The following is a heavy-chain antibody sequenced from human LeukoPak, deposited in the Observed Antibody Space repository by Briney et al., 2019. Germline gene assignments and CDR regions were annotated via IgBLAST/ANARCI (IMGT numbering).Heavy chain of an antibody. CDR1: GYTLTELS. Sequence: ASVKVSCKVSGYTLTELSMHWVRQAPGNGLEWLGGFDPEDGETIYAQKFQGRVTMTEDTSTDTAYMELSSLRSEDTAVYYCATSDAMATISGVYYGMDVWGQGTTVTVSS. CDR3: ATSDAMATISGVYYGMDV. CDR2: FDPEDGET. J-gene: IGHJ6*02. D-gene: IGHD5-24*01. V-gene: IGHV1-24*01.